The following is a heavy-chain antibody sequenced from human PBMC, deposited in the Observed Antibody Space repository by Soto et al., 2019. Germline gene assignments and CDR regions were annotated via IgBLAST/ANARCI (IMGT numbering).Heavy chain of an antibody. CDR3: ARVLPQDTAMVTRWDWSDP. V-gene: IGHV3-23*01. CDR2: IDGSGGIT. CDR1: GFTFGTTD. D-gene: IGHD5-18*01. Sequence: GGSLSLSCAASGFTFGTTDMSWVRQAPGEGLEWVSTIDGSGGITYYADSVKGRFTISRDNSKNTLYLQMNSLRAEDTAVYYCARVLPQDTAMVTRWDWSDPWGQGTLVTVSS. J-gene: IGHJ5*02.